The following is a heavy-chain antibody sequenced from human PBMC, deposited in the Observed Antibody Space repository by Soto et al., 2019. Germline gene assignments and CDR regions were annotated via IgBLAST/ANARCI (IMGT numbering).Heavy chain of an antibody. Sequence: HPGGSLRLSCAASGFTFSGYAMNWVRQTPGKGLEWVSSIGGSGGSTYNADSVKGRFTISRDSSKNTLYLQMNSLRAEDTAVYYCAIRASYYDSSGYFDYWGQGTLVTVSS. V-gene: IGHV3-23*01. CDR3: AIRASYYDSSGYFDY. CDR1: GFTFSGYA. D-gene: IGHD3-22*01. CDR2: IGGSGGST. J-gene: IGHJ4*02.